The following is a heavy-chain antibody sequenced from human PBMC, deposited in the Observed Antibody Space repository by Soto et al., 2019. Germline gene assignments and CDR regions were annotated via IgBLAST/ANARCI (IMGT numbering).Heavy chain of an antibody. Sequence: GAAVKASCKACGYTFTSYEINWVRQATGQGLEWMGWMNPNSGNTGYAQKFQGRATMTRNTSISTAYMELSSLRSEDTAGYYCFLDIDPRAAEIWWVPWGEG. CDR2: MNPNSGNT. J-gene: IGHJ5*02. V-gene: IGHV1-8*01. CDR1: GYTFTSYE. D-gene: IGHD2-15*01. CDR3: FLDIDPRAAEIWWVP.